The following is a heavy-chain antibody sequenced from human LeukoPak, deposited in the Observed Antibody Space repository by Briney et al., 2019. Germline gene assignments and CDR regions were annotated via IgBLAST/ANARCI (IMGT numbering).Heavy chain of an antibody. V-gene: IGHV1-2*02. J-gene: IGHJ6*03. CDR1: GYTFIGYY. D-gene: IGHD1-1*01. CDR2: INPNSGGT. Sequence: GASVKVSCKASGYTFIGYYMHWVRQAPGQGLEWMGWINPNSGGTNYAQKFQGRVTMTRDTSISTAYMELSRLRSDDTAVYYCARDLRYGNYYYYMDVWGKGTTVTISS. CDR3: ARDLRYGNYYYYMDV.